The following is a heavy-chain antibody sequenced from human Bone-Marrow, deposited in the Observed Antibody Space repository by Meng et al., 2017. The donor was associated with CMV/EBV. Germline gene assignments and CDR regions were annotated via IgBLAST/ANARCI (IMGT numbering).Heavy chain of an antibody. CDR1: GFTFSDYY. Sequence: GGSLRLSCAASGFTFSDYYMSWVRQAPGKGLEWVALISGTTPNIYYADSVKGRFTISRDNAKNSLYLEMNSLRAEDSAVYYCARGVFDSWGQGTVVTVSS. J-gene: IGHJ4*02. CDR2: ISGTTPNI. V-gene: IGHV3-69-1*01. CDR3: ARGVFDS.